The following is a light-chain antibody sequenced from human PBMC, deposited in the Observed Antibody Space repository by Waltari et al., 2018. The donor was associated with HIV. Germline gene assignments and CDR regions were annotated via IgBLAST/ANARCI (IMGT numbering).Light chain of an antibody. CDR1: SSNLGNNY. Sequence: QSVLTQPPSVSAAPGQRVTISCSGSSSNLGNNYVSWYQHLPGAAPKLLIYYNNNRPSGIPDRFSGSKSGTSATLVITGLQTGDEADYYCGTWDSSLSAVFGGGTKLTVL. CDR2: YNN. V-gene: IGLV1-51*01. CDR3: GTWDSSLSAV. J-gene: IGLJ3*02.